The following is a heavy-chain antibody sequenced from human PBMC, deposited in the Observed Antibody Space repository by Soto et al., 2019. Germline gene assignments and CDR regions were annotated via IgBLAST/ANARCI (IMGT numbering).Heavy chain of an antibody. CDR3: AKDRAIRPYSSSWYTLPTYGMDV. J-gene: IGHJ6*02. D-gene: IGHD6-13*01. CDR1: GFTFSSYG. V-gene: IGHV3-30*18. CDR2: ISYDGSNK. Sequence: QVQLVESGGGVVQPGRSLRLSCAASGFTFSSYGMHWVRQAPGKGLEWVAVISYDGSNKYYADSVKGRFTISRDNSKNTLYLQMNSLRAEDTAVYYCAKDRAIRPYSSSWYTLPTYGMDVWGQGTTVTVSS.